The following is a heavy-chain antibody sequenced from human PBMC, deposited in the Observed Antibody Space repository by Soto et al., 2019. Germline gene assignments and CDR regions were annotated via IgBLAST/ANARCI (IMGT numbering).Heavy chain of an antibody. V-gene: IGHV4-34*01. D-gene: IGHD6-19*01. CDR3: ARGGIPRIALAARCYFDY. CDR2: INHSGST. J-gene: IGHJ4*02. CDR1: GGSFSGYY. Sequence: QVQLQQWGAGLLKPSETLSLTCAVYGGSFSGYYWSWIRQPPGKGLEWIGEINHSGSTNYNPSLKSRVTISVDTSKNRYSPKPSSVTAADPAVYYCARGGIPRIALAARCYFDYLGQGTLVTVSS.